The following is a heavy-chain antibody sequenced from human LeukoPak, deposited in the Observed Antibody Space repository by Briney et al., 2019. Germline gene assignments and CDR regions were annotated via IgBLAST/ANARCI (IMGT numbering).Heavy chain of an antibody. J-gene: IGHJ4*02. CDR3: ASHPYYYDSSGYYYVWDY. Sequence: SVKVSCKASGGTFSSYAISWVRQAPGQGLEWMGGIIPIFGTANYAQKFQGRVTITADKSTSTAYMELSSLRSGDTAVYYCASHPYYYDSSGYYYVWDYWGQGTLVTVSS. CDR1: GGTFSSYA. D-gene: IGHD3-22*01. V-gene: IGHV1-69*06. CDR2: IIPIFGTA.